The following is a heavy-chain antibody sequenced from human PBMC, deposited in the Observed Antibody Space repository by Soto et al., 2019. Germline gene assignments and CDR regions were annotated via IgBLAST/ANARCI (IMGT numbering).Heavy chain of an antibody. J-gene: IGHJ4*02. D-gene: IGHD1-1*01. Sequence: EVQLVESGGGLVPPVRSLRLSCIASGFTFDDHAMHWVRQAPGKGLEWVSVISWNSGYIGYADSVKGRFTISRDNAKNADHLQVNSLRADDTAFYYCAKDIKWNLPAGYLDNWGQGTLVTVSS. CDR3: AKDIKWNLPAGYLDN. CDR1: GFTFDDHA. V-gene: IGHV3-9*01. CDR2: ISWNSGYI.